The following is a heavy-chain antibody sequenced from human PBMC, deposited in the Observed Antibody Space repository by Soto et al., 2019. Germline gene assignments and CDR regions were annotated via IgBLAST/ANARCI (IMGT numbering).Heavy chain of an antibody. V-gene: IGHV3-48*02. Sequence: EVQMVESGGGLVPPGGSLRLSCEGTGFTFSKYSLNWVRQAPGKGLEWISYISSSSNSVDYAVSGKDRFIISRDNAKNSLYLQMDFLRHEDTAVYYCARRSRPIEYWGRGTLVTVSS. CDR3: ARRSRPIEY. CDR2: ISSSSNSV. CDR1: GFTFSKYS. J-gene: IGHJ4*02. D-gene: IGHD6-25*01.